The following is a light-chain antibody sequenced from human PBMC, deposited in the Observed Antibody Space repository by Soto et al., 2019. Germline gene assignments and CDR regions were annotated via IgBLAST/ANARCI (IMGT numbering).Light chain of an antibody. J-gene: IGKJ2*01. CDR1: QSVLFRSDNKNY. Sequence: DIVMTKSPDSVAVSLGERATINCTSSQSVLFRSDNKNYLAWYQHKPGQPPKLLMYWASTREPGVPDRFSGSGSGTDFTLAISSLQAEDVAVYYCQQYYSSPETFGQGTKLEIK. CDR2: WAS. CDR3: QQYYSSPET. V-gene: IGKV4-1*01.